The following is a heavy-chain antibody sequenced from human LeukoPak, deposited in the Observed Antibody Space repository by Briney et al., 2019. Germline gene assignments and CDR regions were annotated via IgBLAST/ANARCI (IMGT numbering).Heavy chain of an antibody. CDR1: GGSISSSSYY. V-gene: IGHV4-39*01. CDR3: ARLRWLQPFDY. Sequence: PSETLSLTCTVSGGSISSSSYYWGWIRQPPGKGLEWIGSIYYSGSTYYNPSLKSRVTISVDTSKNQFSLKLSSVTAADTAVYYCARLRWLQPFDYWGQGTLVTVSS. D-gene: IGHD5-24*01. CDR2: IYYSGST. J-gene: IGHJ4*02.